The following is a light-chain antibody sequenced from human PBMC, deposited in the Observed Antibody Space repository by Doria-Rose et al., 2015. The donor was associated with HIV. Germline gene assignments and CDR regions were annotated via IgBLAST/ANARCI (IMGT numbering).Light chain of an antibody. CDR1: QRVKSSY. V-gene: IGKV3-20*01. CDR2: DAS. J-gene: IGKJ5*01. Sequence: TQSPGTLSLSPGERATLSCRASQRVKSSYLARYQQKPGQAPRLLIYDASTRATGIPDRLSGSGSGTDFTLTISRLEPEDVAVYYCQQYGTSRGTFGEGTRLEMK. CDR3: QQYGTSRGT.